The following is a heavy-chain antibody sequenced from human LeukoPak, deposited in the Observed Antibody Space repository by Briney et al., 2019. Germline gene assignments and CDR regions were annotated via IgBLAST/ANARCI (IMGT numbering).Heavy chain of an antibody. J-gene: IGHJ4*02. D-gene: IGHD2-2*01. CDR3: VKDRCDRTTCPEV. CDR1: GFTFSTYA. CDR2: ISGSGGST. Sequence: GGSLRLSCTASGFTFSTYAMSRVRQAPGEGLEWVSGISGSGGSTYYTDSVKGRFTISRDNSKNTLHLQMSSLRAEDTALYYCVKDRCDRTTCPEVWGQGTLVTVSS. V-gene: IGHV3-23*01.